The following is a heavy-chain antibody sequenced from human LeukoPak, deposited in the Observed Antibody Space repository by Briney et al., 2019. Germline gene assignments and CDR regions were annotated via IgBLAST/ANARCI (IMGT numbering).Heavy chain of an antibody. CDR2: IYYSGST. V-gene: IGHV4-39*07. CDR3: ARIRTDYGVGY. CDR1: GGSISSSSYY. J-gene: IGHJ4*02. D-gene: IGHD4-17*01. Sequence: SETLSLTCTVSGGSISSSSYYWGWIRQPPGKGLEWIGSIYYSGSTYYNPSLKSRVTISVDTSKNQFSLKLSSVTAADTAVYYCARIRTDYGVGYWGQGTLVTVSS.